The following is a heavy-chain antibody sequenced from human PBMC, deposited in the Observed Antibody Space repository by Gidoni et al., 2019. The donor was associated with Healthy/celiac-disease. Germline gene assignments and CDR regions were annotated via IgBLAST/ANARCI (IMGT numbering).Heavy chain of an antibody. V-gene: IGHV4-59*01. J-gene: IGHJ4*02. CDR2: IYYSGST. CDR3: ARSGLGTYYYDSSGYTLGY. CDR1: GGPLSSYF. D-gene: IGHD3-22*01. Sequence: QVQLQQPGPGLVKPSETLSPTCPVAGGPLSSYFCSWIRQPPGKGLEWFGYIYYSGSTNYNPSHKGRVTISGDTTKNQFSLRLSSVTAADTAVDYCARSGLGTYYYDSSGYTLGYWGQGTLVTVSS.